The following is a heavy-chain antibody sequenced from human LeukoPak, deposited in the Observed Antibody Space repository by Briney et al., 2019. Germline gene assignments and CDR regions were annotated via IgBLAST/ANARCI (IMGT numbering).Heavy chain of an antibody. CDR3: LPDYYDSSGYLDAFDI. CDR2: ISSSSSTI. J-gene: IGHJ3*02. V-gene: IGHV3-48*01. D-gene: IGHD3-22*01. Sequence: QAGGSLRLSCAASGFTFSSYSMNWVRQAPGKGLEWVSYISSSSSTIYYVDSVKGRFTISRDNAKNSLYLQMNSLRAEDTAVYYCLPDYYDSSGYLDAFDIWGQGTMVTVSS. CDR1: GFTFSSYS.